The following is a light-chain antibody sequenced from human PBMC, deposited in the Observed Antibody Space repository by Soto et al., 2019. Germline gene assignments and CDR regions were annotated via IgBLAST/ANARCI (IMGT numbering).Light chain of an antibody. CDR1: QSISSY. CDR2: AAS. V-gene: IGKV1-9*01. J-gene: IGKJ5*01. Sequence: DIQMTQSPSSLSASVGDRVTITCRASQSISSYLNWYQQKPGKAPNLLIYAASTLQTGVPSRFSGSGSGTEFTLTINSLQPEDFATYYCQQLHSYPFTFGQGTRLEIK. CDR3: QQLHSYPFT.